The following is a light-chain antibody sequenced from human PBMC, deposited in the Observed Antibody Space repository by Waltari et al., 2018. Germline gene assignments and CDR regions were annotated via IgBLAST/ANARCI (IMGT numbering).Light chain of an antibody. CDR3: QQRSNWTPHT. Sequence: IVLTQSPATLSLSPGDTATLPCRASQSVGNYLAWYQQKPGQAPRLLIYDASNRATGIPARFRGSGSGTDFTLTISSLEAEDFAVYYCQQRSNWTPHTFGQGARLEIK. V-gene: IGKV3-11*01. J-gene: IGKJ2*01. CDR1: QSVGNY. CDR2: DAS.